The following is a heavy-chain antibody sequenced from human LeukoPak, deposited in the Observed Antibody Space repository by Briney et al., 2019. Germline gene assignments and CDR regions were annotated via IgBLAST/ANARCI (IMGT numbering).Heavy chain of an antibody. D-gene: IGHD4-23*01. J-gene: IGHJ4*02. CDR2: IYYSGST. Sequence: PSETLPLTCTVSGGSISSYYWSWIRQPPGEGLEWIGYIYYSGSTNYNPSLKSRVTISVDTSKNQFSLKLSSVTAADTAVYYCARNLYGGNLNYFDYWGQGTLVTVSS. V-gene: IGHV4-59*01. CDR1: GGSISSYY. CDR3: ARNLYGGNLNYFDY.